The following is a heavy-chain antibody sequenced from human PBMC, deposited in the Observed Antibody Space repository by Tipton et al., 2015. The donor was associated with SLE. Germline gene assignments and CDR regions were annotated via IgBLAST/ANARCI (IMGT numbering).Heavy chain of an antibody. J-gene: IGHJ4*02. V-gene: IGHV4-4*07. Sequence: TLSLTCSVSGGSISSYYWSWIRQTAGKGLEWIGRIYTGGNTKYNPSLESRVTLSADASKAQFSLKLTSVTAADTAVYYCVVCSPSSCAYFDYWGQGRLVTVSS. CDR3: VVCSPSSCAYFDY. CDR1: GGSISSYY. D-gene: IGHD2-2*01. CDR2: IYTGGNT.